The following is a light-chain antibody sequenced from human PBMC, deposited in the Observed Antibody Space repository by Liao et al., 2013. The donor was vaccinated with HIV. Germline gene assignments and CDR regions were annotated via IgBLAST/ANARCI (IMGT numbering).Light chain of an antibody. CDR2: NDG. CDR1: NIGGKS. CDR3: QVWDGGSDHVV. Sequence: SYELTQTPSVSVAPGKTATITCGGDNIGGKSVHWYQQRPGQAPVVVIYNDGDRPSGIPERFSGSNSGNTATLTISRVEAGDEADYYCQVWDGGSDHVVFGGRDQADRP. V-gene: IGLV3-21*04. J-gene: IGLJ2*01.